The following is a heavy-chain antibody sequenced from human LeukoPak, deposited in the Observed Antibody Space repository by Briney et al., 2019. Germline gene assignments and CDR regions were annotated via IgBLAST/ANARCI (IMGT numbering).Heavy chain of an antibody. V-gene: IGHV3-15*01. CDR1: GFTFSNGW. CDR3: TSNLYCSTSSCYTLDN. J-gene: IGHJ4*02. Sequence: RTGGSLRLSCAASGFTFSNGWMSWVRQAPGKGLEWVGRIKSKSERGTTDYAARVKGRFTISRDGSTNTVYLHMNSLKTEDTAVYFCTSNLYCSTSSCYTLDNWGQGTLVAVSP. CDR2: IKSKSERGTT. D-gene: IGHD2-2*02.